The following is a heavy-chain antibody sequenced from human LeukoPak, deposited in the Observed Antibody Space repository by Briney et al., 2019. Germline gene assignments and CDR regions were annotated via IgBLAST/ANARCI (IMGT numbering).Heavy chain of an antibody. J-gene: IGHJ4*02. V-gene: IGHV4-4*07. Sequence: PSETLSLTCTVSGGSISSYYWSWIRQPAGKGLEWIGRIYTSGSTNYNPSLKSRVTMSVDTSKNQFSLKLSSVTAADTAVYYCAREDAWGSYRWLDYWGQGTLVTVSS. CDR1: GGSISSYY. CDR2: IYTSGST. D-gene: IGHD3-16*02. CDR3: AREDAWGSYRWLDY.